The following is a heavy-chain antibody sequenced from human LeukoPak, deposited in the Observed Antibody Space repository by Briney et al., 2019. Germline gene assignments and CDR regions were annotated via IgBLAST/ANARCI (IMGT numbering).Heavy chain of an antibody. J-gene: IGHJ3*02. D-gene: IGHD2-21*02. CDR1: GFTFSSYW. V-gene: IGHV3-74*01. Sequence: GGSLRLSCAASGFTFSSYWMHWVRHAPGKGLVWVSRINSDGSSTSYADSVKGRFTISRDNAKNTLYLRMNSLRAEDTAVYYCARGVTAIPDDAFDIWGQGTMVTVSS. CDR3: ARGVTAIPDDAFDI. CDR2: INSDGSST.